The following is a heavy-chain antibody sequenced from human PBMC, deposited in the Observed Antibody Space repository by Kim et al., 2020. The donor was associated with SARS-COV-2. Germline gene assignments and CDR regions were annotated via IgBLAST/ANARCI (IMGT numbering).Heavy chain of an antibody. J-gene: IGHJ4*02. V-gene: IGHV1-2*02. Sequence: QKFQGRVTMTRDTSISTAYMELSRLRSDDTAVYYCARTFNPWITDPFFDYWGQGTLVTVSS. CDR3: ARTFNPWITDPFFDY. D-gene: IGHD2-2*03.